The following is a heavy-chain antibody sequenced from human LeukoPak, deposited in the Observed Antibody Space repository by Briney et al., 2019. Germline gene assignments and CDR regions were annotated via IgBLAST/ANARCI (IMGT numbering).Heavy chain of an antibody. V-gene: IGHV1-69*04. Sequence: GASVKVSCKASGGTFSSYTISWVRQAPGQGLEWMGRIIPILGIANYAQKLQGRVTITADKSTSTAYMELSSLRSEDTAVYYCARDGEDIVVVPAAIRYYYYMDVWGKGTTVTVSS. J-gene: IGHJ6*03. D-gene: IGHD2-2*01. CDR1: GGTFSSYT. CDR3: ARDGEDIVVVPAAIRYYYYMDV. CDR2: IIPILGIA.